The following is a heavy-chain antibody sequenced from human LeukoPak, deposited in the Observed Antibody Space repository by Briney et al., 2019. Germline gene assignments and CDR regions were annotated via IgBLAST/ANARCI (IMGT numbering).Heavy chain of an antibody. CDR1: GSTFTDYY. D-gene: IGHD2-15*01. CDR3: ARRFIERGSSLLGSHYYYMDV. V-gene: IGHV1-2*02. J-gene: IGHJ6*03. CDR2: INPNSGGT. Sequence: ASVKVSCKASGSTFTDYYMHWVRQAPGQGLEWMGWINPNSGGTNYAQKFQGRVTMTRDTSISTAYMELSRLRSDDTAVYYCARRFIERGSSLLGSHYYYMDVWGKGTTVTVSS.